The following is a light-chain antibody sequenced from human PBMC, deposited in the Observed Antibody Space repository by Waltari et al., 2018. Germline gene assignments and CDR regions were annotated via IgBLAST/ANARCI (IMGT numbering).Light chain of an antibody. Sequence: QSALTQPPSASGSPGQSVPISCTGTSSDVGGYNYVSWYQQHPGKAPKRMIYEVARRPSGVPDRFSGSKSGNTASLTVSGLQAEDEADYYCSSYAGSKNYVFGTGTKVTVL. CDR2: EVA. CDR3: SSYAGSKNYV. CDR1: SSDVGGYNY. V-gene: IGLV2-8*01. J-gene: IGLJ1*01.